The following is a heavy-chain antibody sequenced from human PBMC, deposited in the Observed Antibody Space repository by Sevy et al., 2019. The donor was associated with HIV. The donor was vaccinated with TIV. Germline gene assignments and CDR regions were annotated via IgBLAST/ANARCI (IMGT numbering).Heavy chain of an antibody. CDR1: GGSISSYY. CDR2: IYYSGST. CDR3: ARGTYCSSTSCLAYDY. Sequence: SETLSLTCTVSGGSISSYYWSWIRQPPGKGLEWIGYIYYSGSTKYNPSLKSRVTISVDTSKNQFSLKLSSVTAADTAVYYCARGTYCSSTSCLAYDYWGQGTLVTVSS. V-gene: IGHV4-59*01. D-gene: IGHD2-2*01. J-gene: IGHJ4*02.